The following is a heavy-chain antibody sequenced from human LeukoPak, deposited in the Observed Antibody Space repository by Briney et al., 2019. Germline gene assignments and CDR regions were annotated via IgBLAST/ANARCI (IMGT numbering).Heavy chain of an antibody. J-gene: IGHJ5*02. CDR3: ARIMSVAAGSGWFDP. CDR1: GGSLSGYY. CDR2: IHTSGST. Sequence: SETLSLTCSVSGGSLSGYYWTWIRQPAGKGLEWIGRIHTSGSTTYRPSLKSRVSMSIDTSKSQFTLRLRSVTIADMAVYYCARIMSVAAGSGWFDPWGQGILVTVSS. D-gene: IGHD6-19*01. V-gene: IGHV4-4*07.